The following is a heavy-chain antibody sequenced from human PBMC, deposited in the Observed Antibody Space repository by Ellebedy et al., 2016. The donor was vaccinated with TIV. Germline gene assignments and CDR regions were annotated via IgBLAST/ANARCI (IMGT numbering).Heavy chain of an antibody. CDR1: GFSFSSYW. CDR2: INQGGSGK. Sequence: GESLKISCAASGFSFSSYWMSWVRQAPGKGLEWVANINQGGSGKYYVDSVKGRFTISRDNAKNSLYLQMNSLRAEDTAVYYCATDGSYGDYRSPTHAFVFWGQGTMVSVAS. V-gene: IGHV3-7*01. J-gene: IGHJ3*01. D-gene: IGHD4-17*01. CDR3: ATDGSYGDYRSPTHAFVF.